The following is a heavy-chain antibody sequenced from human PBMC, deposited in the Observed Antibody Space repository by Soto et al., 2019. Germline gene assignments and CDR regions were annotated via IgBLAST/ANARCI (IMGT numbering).Heavy chain of an antibody. J-gene: IGHJ4*02. V-gene: IGHV5-10-1*01. D-gene: IGHD4-17*01. CDR1: GYSFASYW. Sequence: PGESLKISCKASGYSFASYWISWVRQMPGKGLEWMGRIDPSDSYTYYSPSFQGHVTFSADESITTAYLQWSSLTASDTAMYYCATHRLHDSALIVVTNFYLDYWAQGTPVTVSS. CDR3: ATHRLHDSALIVVTNFYLDY. CDR2: IDPSDSYT.